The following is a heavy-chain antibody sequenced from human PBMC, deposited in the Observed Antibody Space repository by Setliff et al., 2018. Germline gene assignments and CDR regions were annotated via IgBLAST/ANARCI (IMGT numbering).Heavy chain of an antibody. CDR3: AKVYRPQFSPGFDY. D-gene: IGHD6-6*01. Sequence: GGSLRLSCVASGFTFSNYGMTWVRQAPGRGLEWISYISTSSGTRYYADSVKGRFTISRDNAKKSLYLQMNSLRAEDTAIYYCAKVYRPQFSPGFDYWGQGALVTVSS. V-gene: IGHV3-48*04. CDR2: ISTSSGTR. J-gene: IGHJ4*02. CDR1: GFTFSNYG.